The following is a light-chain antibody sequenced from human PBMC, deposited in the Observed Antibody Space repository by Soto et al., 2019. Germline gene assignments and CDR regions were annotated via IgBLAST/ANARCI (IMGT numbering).Light chain of an antibody. CDR1: QSVSNNY. CDR2: GAS. J-gene: IGKJ1*01. V-gene: IGKV3-20*01. CDR3: QQYGSSGT. Sequence: VLTRSPGTLSLSPGERATLSCRASQSVSNNYLAWYQQKPGQAPRLLIYGASNRATGIPDRFSGSGSGTDFTLTISRLEPEDFAVYYCQQYGSSGTFGQGTKVDI.